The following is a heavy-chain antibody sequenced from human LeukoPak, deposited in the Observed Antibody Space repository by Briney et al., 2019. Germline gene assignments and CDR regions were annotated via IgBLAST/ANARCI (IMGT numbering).Heavy chain of an antibody. CDR2: ISYDGSNK. D-gene: IGHD3-16*02. V-gene: IGHV3-30-3*01. J-gene: IGHJ4*02. CDR1: GFTFSSYA. CDR3: ARESYLWGSYRYYFDY. Sequence: PGRSLRLSCAASGFTFSSYAMHWVRQAPGKGLEWVTVISYDGSNKYYADSVKGRFTISRDNSKNTLYLQMNSLRAEDTAVYYCARESYLWGSYRYYFDYWGQGTLVTVSS.